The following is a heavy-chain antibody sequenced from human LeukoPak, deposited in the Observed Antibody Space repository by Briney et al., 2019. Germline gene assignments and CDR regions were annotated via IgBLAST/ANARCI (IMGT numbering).Heavy chain of an antibody. CDR3: ARGYGYVVHGFDY. V-gene: IGHV4-34*01. CDR1: GGWFRDYY. Sequence: SETLSLTCALYGGWFRDYYWSWIRQPPGKGLEWIGEINLSGSTNYHPSLKSRVTISVDTSKDQVSLKLGSVTAAGTAVYYCARGYGYVVHGFDYWGQGTLVTVSS. D-gene: IGHD6-13*01. CDR2: INLSGST. J-gene: IGHJ4*02.